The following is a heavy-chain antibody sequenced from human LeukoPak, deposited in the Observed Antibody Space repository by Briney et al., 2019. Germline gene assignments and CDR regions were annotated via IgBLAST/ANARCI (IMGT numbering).Heavy chain of an antibody. J-gene: IGHJ4*02. D-gene: IGHD2-2*01. CDR2: ISAYNGNT. CDR3: ARSHCSSTICYHHFDH. CDR1: GYTFTSYG. Sequence: ASVKVSCKASGYTFTSYGISWVRQAPGQGLEWMGWISAYNGNTNYAQKLQGRVTMTTDTSTSTAYMDLSSLRSEDTAVYYCARSHCSSTICYHHFDHWGQGTLVTVSS. V-gene: IGHV1-18*01.